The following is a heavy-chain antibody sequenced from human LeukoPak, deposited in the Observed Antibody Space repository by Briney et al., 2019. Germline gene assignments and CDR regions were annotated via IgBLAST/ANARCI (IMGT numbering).Heavy chain of an antibody. CDR1: GFSFSSFW. CDR2: ISGGGGNT. Sequence: GGSLRLSCGASGFSFSSFWMTWVRQAPGKGLEWVSAISGGGGNTYYADSVKGRFTISRDNSKNTLYLQMNSLRAEDTAVYYCGKNRYSGSLSPFDIWGQGTMVTVSS. D-gene: IGHD1-26*01. J-gene: IGHJ3*02. V-gene: IGHV3-23*01. CDR3: GKNRYSGSLSPFDI.